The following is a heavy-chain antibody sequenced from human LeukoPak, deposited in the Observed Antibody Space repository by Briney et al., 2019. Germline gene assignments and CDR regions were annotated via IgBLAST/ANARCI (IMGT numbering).Heavy chain of an antibody. D-gene: IGHD3-16*01. CDR2: INHNGNVN. CDR3: ARGGGLDV. V-gene: IGHV3-7*03. CDR1: GFTFSSYW. J-gene: IGHJ6*02. Sequence: GGSLRLSCAASGFTFSSYWMNWARLAPGQGQEWVASINHNGNVNYYVDSVKGRFTISRDNAKNSLYLQMSNLRAEDTAVYFCARGGGLDVWGQGATVTVSS.